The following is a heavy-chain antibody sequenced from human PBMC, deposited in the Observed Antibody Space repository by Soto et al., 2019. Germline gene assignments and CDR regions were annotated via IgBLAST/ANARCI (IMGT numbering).Heavy chain of an antibody. J-gene: IGHJ6*02. CDR1: GYTFTSYD. V-gene: IGHV1-8*01. Sequence: QVQLVQSGAEVKKPGGSVKVSCKASGYTFTSYDINWVRQATGQGLEWMGWKNPNSRNTGYAQKFQGRVTMTRNTSISTAYMELSSLRSEDTAVYYCARGGVDTAMAYYYYGMDVWGQGTTVTVSS. CDR3: ARGGVDTAMAYYYYGMDV. D-gene: IGHD5-18*01. CDR2: KNPNSRNT.